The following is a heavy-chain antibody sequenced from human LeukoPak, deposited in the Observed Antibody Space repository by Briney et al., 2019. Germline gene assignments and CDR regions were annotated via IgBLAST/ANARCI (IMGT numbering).Heavy chain of an antibody. Sequence: PGGSLRLSCAASGFTFSYYTMHWVRQAPGKGLEWVAVISYDGSNEYYADSVKGRFTISRDNSKNTLSLQMNSLRAEDTAVYYCATEKSTAFDSWGQGTMVTVSA. V-gene: IGHV3-30-3*01. CDR3: ATEKSTAFDS. J-gene: IGHJ3*02. CDR2: ISYDGSNE. CDR1: GFTFSYYT. D-gene: IGHD2-2*01.